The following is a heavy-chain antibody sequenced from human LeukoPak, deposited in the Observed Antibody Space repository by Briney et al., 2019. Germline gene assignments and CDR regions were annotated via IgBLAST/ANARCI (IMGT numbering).Heavy chain of an antibody. CDR3: ARARHSGSYYYYCYMDV. J-gene: IGHJ6*03. V-gene: IGHV1-69*05. CDR1: GYTFTGYY. Sequence: ASVKVSCKASGYTFTGYYMHWVRQAPGQGLEWMGGIIPIFGTANYAQKFQGRVTITTDESTSTAYMELSSLRSEDTAVYYCARARHSGSYYYYCYMDVWGKGTTVTVSS. CDR2: IIPIFGTA. D-gene: IGHD1-26*01.